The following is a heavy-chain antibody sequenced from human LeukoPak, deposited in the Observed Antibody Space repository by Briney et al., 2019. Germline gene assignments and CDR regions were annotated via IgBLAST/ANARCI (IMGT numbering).Heavy chain of an antibody. Sequence: PGGSLRLSCAASGFTFDDYAMHWVRQAPGEGLEWVSGISWNSGRIGYADSVKGRFTISRDNARNSLYLQMNSLRAEDMALYYCAKAIGKSDYYYKHVWGKGTTVTVSS. V-gene: IGHV3-9*03. CDR3: AKAIGKSDYYYKHV. CDR1: GFTFDDYA. J-gene: IGHJ6*03. D-gene: IGHD4-23*01. CDR2: ISWNSGRI.